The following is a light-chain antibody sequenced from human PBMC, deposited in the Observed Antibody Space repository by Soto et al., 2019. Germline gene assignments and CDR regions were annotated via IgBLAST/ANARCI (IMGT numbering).Light chain of an antibody. CDR3: QQYNNWPPLT. V-gene: IGKV3-15*01. J-gene: IGKJ4*01. CDR1: QSVSSN. CDR2: GAS. Sequence: EMVMTQSPATLSVSPGERATLSCRASQSVSSNLAWYQQKPGQAPRLLIFGASTRATGIPVRFSGSGSGTEFTLTISSLQSEDFAVYYCQQYNNWPPLTFGGGTKVEIK.